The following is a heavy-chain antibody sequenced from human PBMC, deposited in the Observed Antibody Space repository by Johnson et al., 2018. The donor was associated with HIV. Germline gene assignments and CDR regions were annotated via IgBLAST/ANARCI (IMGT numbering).Heavy chain of an antibody. CDR2: LWFDGSIQ. J-gene: IGHJ3*02. CDR3: ARDWEKNSSGFYPTVMGI. CDR1: GLSFSNFG. Sequence: QVQLVESGGGVVQPGKSLTLSCVGSGLSFSNFGIHWVRQAPGKGPEWVAVLWFDGSIQYYADSVKGRFTISRANSKNTVFLQMGSLRVEDTAVYYCARDWEKNSSGFYPTVMGIWGKGTRVTVSS. D-gene: IGHD3-22*01. V-gene: IGHV3-33*08.